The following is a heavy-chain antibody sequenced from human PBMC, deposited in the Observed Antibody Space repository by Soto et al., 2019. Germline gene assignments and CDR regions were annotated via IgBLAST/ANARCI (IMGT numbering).Heavy chain of an antibody. D-gene: IGHD1-26*01. J-gene: IGHJ4*02. V-gene: IGHV3-48*03. Sequence: GWSLRLSCAASGFTFSRHEMAWVRQAPGKGLEWVSYISDSGSTIKYADSVKGRFTISRDNAINSLYLQMNSLRVEDMAVYYCAGGVMYSGSYQDWGQGTLVTVSS. CDR3: AGGVMYSGSYQD. CDR1: GFTFSRHE. CDR2: ISDSGSTI.